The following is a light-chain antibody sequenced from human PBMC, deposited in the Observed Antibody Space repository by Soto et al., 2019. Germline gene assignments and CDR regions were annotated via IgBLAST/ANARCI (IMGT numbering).Light chain of an antibody. V-gene: IGLV2-14*01. CDR3: ISYIVSRSYD. CDR2: SVS. J-gene: IGLJ1*01. Sequence: SGRTQPASVSGSPRPSSTIYPIGTSSDIGTYDHVAWFQQFPGKTPKLVIYSVSDRPSGVSYRFSGSKSGNTACLTISGLQADGEADDYCISYIVSRSYDFGSGTKGNVL. CDR1: SSDIGTYDH.